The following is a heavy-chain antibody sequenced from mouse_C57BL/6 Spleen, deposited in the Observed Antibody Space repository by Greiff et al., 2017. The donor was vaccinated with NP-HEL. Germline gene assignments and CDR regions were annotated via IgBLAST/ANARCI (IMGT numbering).Heavy chain of an antibody. V-gene: IGHV1-54*01. CDR3: ARKGDLYWYFDV. J-gene: IGHJ1*03. CDR2: INPGSGGT. Sequence: QVQLQQPGAELVRPGTSVKVSCKASGYAFTNYLIEWVKQRPGQGLEWIGVINPGSGGTNYNEKFKGKATLTADKSSSTAYMQLSSLTSEDSAVYFCARKGDLYWYFDVWGTGTTVTVSS. CDR1: GYAFTNYL.